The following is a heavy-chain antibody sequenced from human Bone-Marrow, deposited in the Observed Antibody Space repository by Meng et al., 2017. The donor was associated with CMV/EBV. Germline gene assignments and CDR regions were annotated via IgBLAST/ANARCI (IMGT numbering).Heavy chain of an antibody. CDR1: GFTFDDYA. Sequence: GGSLRLSCAASGFTFDDYAMHWVRQAPGKGLEWVSLISWDGGSTYYADSVKGRFTISRDNARNSLYLQLNSLRAEDTALYYCARGDWGGNRFFYGMDVWGQGTSVTVSS. CDR3: ARGDWGGNRFFYGMDV. V-gene: IGHV3-43D*03. CDR2: ISWDGGST. J-gene: IGHJ6*02. D-gene: IGHD4-23*01.